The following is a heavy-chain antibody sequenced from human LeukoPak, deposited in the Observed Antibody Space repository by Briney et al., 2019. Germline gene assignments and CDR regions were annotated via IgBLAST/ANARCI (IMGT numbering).Heavy chain of an antibody. D-gene: IGHD2-21*01. V-gene: IGHV3-74*01. CDR1: GFTFSSYW. J-gene: IGHJ5*02. CDR3: ARDPGGGGAKGHNWFDP. Sequence: GGSLRLSCAASGFTFSSYWMHWVRQAPGKGLVWVSRIKSDGSSTSYADSVKGRFTISRDNAKNTLYLQMNSLRAEDTAIYYCARDPGGGGAKGHNWFDPWGQGTLVTVSS. CDR2: IKSDGSST.